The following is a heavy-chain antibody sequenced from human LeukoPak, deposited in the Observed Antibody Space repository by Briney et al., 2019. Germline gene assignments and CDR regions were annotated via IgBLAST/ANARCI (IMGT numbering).Heavy chain of an antibody. V-gene: IGHV4-34*01. CDR1: GGSFSGYY. Sequence: PSETLSLTCAVYGGSFSGYYWTWIRQPPGKGLEWIGEISHSGRANYNPSLKSRVTISVDTSKIQFSLKLTSVTAADTAVYYCARSGYREGADALDIWGQGTMVSVSS. J-gene: IGHJ3*02. D-gene: IGHD5-18*01. CDR2: ISHSGRA. CDR3: ARSGYREGADALDI.